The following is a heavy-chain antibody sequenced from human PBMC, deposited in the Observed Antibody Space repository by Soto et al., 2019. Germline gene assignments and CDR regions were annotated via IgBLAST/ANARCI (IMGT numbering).Heavy chain of an antibody. CDR1: GFTFSDFA. D-gene: IGHD2-15*01. V-gene: IGHV3-23*01. CDR3: AKQVYGGSPYPFGS. J-gene: IGHJ4*02. Sequence: PWGSLRLSCRGSGFTFSDFAMNWVRQAPNKGLEWVSTMTGSGDTTYYAESVRGRFTISRDNSKNTLFLHMTALRADDTAIYFCAKQVYGGSPYPFGSWGQGTLVTVSS. CDR2: MTGSGDTT.